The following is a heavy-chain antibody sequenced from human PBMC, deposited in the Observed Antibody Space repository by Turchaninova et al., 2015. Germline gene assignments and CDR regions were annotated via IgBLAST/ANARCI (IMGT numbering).Heavy chain of an antibody. D-gene: IGHD2-15*01. J-gene: IGHJ4*02. Sequence: QVQLQQSGPGLVKPSQTLSLTCALSGDSVSTHSSAWTLIRQSPSSGLGLLVRTFYRSKWLYDYEYVCKILINIKHKTSKNQFSRQLNSVTPEDTAGYYCARDLWLGGYFDYWGQGTLVTVSS. CDR1: GDSVSTHSSA. V-gene: IGHV6-1*01. CDR3: ARDLWLGGYFDY. CDR2: TFYRSKWLY.